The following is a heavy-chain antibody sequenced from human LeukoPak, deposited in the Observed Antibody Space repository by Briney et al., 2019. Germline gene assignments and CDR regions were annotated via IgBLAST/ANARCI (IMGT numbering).Heavy chain of an antibody. V-gene: IGHV5-51*01. CDR3: ARTLNSGSPPYYYYYMDV. CDR2: IYPGDSDT. D-gene: IGHD1-26*01. Sequence: GESLKISCKGSGYSFTSYWIGWVRQMPGKGLEWMGIIYPGDSDTRYSPSFQGQVTISADKSISTAYLQWSSLKASDTAMYYCARTLNSGSPPYYYYYMDVWGKGTTVAVSS. CDR1: GYSFTSYW. J-gene: IGHJ6*03.